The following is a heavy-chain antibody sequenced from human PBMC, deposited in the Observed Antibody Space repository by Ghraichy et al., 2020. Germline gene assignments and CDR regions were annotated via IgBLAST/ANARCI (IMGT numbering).Heavy chain of an antibody. CDR1: GFSVRSAYA. CDR3: ARDVDTLKFDY. Sequence: SETLSLTCAVSGFSVRSAYAWGWIRQPPGKGLEWIGMIYFSGSTYYNPSLKSRLTISLDTSKNQFSLKMTSVTAADSAVYFCARDVDTLKFDYWGQGTSVTVSS. V-gene: IGHV4-38-2*02. CDR2: IYFSGST. D-gene: IGHD5-24*01. J-gene: IGHJ4*02.